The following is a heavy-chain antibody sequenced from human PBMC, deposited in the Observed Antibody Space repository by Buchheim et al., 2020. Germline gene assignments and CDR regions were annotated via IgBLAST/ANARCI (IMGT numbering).Heavy chain of an antibody. CDR1: GFTFSTYA. D-gene: IGHD3-22*01. J-gene: IGHJ4*02. V-gene: IGHV3-23*04. Sequence: EVQLVESGGGLVQPGGSLRLSCAASGFTFSTYAMSWVRQAPGKGLEWVSTISGSGGSTYYADSVKGRVTISRDNSKHTLYLQMNSLRAEDTAVYYCAKGGRVTYYYDSSGYYTIDYWGQGTL. CDR3: AKGGRVTYYYDSSGYYTIDY. CDR2: ISGSGGST.